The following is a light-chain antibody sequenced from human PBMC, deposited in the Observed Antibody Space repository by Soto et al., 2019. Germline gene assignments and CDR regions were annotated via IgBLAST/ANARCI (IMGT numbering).Light chain of an antibody. J-gene: IGLJ1*01. Sequence: LVLTQSPSASASLGASVKLTCTLSSGHSNYAIAWHQQQPEKGPRYLMKVNSDGSHRKGDGIPDRFSGSSSGAQRYLTISSLQSEDEADYYCQTWGTGIRVFGTGTKVTVL. CDR2: VNSDGSH. V-gene: IGLV4-69*01. CDR3: QTWGTGIRV. CDR1: SGHSNYA.